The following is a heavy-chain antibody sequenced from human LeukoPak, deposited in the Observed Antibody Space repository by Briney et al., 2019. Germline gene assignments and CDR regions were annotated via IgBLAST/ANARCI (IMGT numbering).Heavy chain of an antibody. D-gene: IGHD6-13*01. CDR1: GFSLSSSW. J-gene: IGHJ4*02. V-gene: IGHV3-7*01. CDR3: ARNTVSAAGDY. Sequence: GGSLRLSCAASGFSLSSSWMSWVRQAPGKGLEWVANIKEDGSEESYVGSVKGRFTISRDNAKNSLYLHMKSLRAEDTAVYYCARNTVSAAGDYWGQGTLVTVSS. CDR2: IKEDGSEE.